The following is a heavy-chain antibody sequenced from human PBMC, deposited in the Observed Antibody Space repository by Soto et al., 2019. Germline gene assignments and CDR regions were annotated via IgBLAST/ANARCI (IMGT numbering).Heavy chain of an antibody. CDR1: GGSISSSSYY. CDR3: ARFEGGDILTGYSPVGPFDY. J-gene: IGHJ4*02. D-gene: IGHD3-9*01. Sequence: SETLSLTCTVSGGSISSSSYYWGWIRQPPGKGLEWIGSIFYSGSTYYNPSLKSRVTISVDTSKNQFSLKLSSVTAADTAVYYCARFEGGDILTGYSPVGPFDYWGQGTLVTVSS. CDR2: IFYSGST. V-gene: IGHV4-39*01.